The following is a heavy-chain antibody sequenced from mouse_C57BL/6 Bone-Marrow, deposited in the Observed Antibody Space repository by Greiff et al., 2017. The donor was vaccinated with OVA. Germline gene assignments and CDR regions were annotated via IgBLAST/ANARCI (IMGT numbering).Heavy chain of an antibody. CDR1: GFTFSSYA. CDR3: VKASITPVVSHWYFDV. Sequence: EVQLVESGGGLVKPGGSLKLSCAASGFTFSSYAMSWVRQTPEKRLEWVATISDGGSYTYYPDNVKGRFTISRDNAKNNLYLQMSHLKSEDTAMYYCVKASITPVVSHWYFDVWGTGTTVTVSS. CDR2: ISDGGSYT. J-gene: IGHJ1*03. D-gene: IGHD1-1*01. V-gene: IGHV5-4*01.